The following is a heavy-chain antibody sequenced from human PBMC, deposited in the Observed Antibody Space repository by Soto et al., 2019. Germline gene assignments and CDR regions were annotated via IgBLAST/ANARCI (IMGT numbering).Heavy chain of an antibody. J-gene: IGHJ4*02. D-gene: IGHD6-19*01. CDR3: ARDLAVAGGGY. V-gene: IGHV3-33*01. CDR2: IWYDGSNK. Sequence: QVQLVESGGGVVQPGRSLRLSCAASGFTFSSYGMHWVRQAPGKGLEWVAVIWYDGSNKYYADSVKGRFTISRDNSKNTLYLQMNSRRAEYTAVYYCARDLAVAGGGYWGQGTLVTVSS. CDR1: GFTFSSYG.